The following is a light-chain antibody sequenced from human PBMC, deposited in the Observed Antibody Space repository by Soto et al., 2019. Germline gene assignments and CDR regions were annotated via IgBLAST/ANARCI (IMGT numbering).Light chain of an antibody. V-gene: IGKV3-20*01. CDR2: DAS. Sequence: EIVLTQSPGTLSLSPGERATLSCRAIQSVASNYLGWYQQKPGQAPRVLIFDASIRATGIPDRFSASGSGSDFTLTISRLEPDDFAVYYCHQYDSLQLTFGGGTKVDIK. J-gene: IGKJ4*01. CDR3: HQYDSLQLT. CDR1: QSVASNY.